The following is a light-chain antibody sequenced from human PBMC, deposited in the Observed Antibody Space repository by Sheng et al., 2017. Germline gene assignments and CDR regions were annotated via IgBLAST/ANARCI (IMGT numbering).Light chain of an antibody. Sequence: DIVMTQSPDSLAVSLGERATINCKSSQSVLYSSNNRNYLAWYQQKPGQPPKLLIYWASIRESGVPDRFSGSGSGTDFTLTISSLQSEDSAVYYCQQYNNWPPYSFGQGTKLEIK. CDR1: QSVLYSSNNRNY. CDR2: WAS. CDR3: QQYNNWPPYS. V-gene: IGKV4-1*01. J-gene: IGKJ2*03.